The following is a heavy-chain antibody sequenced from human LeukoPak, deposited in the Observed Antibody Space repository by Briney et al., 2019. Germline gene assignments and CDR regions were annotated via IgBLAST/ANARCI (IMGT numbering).Heavy chain of an antibody. V-gene: IGHV3-74*01. D-gene: IGHD2/OR15-2a*01. CDR1: GFTFRHYW. CDR3: AREGENMTIRLGAFHI. Sequence: PGGSLRLTCAASGFTFRHYWLHGGRQAPGKGLVWVSRINSDGSSTSYADSVKGRFTISRENSKNTLYLQMNSQRAEDTGVYYCAREGENMTIRLGAFHILGQGTMVTVSS. CDR2: INSDGSST. J-gene: IGHJ3*02.